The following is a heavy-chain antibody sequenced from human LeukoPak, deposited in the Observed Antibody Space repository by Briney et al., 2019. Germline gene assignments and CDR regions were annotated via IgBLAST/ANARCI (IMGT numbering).Heavy chain of an antibody. CDR1: GFTFSSYW. CDR2: IKQDGSEK. Sequence: GGSHRLSCAASGFTFSSYWMNWVRQAPGKGLEWVANIKQDGSEKYYVDSVKGRFTISRDNAKNSLYLQMNSLRAEDTAVYYCARVFSDFWSGYSYGWWFYPWGQGTLVTVSS. CDR3: ARVFSDFWSGYSYGWWFYP. D-gene: IGHD3-3*01. V-gene: IGHV3-7*01. J-gene: IGHJ5*02.